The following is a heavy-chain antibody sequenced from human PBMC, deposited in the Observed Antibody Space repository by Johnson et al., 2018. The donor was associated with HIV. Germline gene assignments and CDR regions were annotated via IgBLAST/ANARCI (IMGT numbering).Heavy chain of an antibody. CDR2: ISGSGGST. D-gene: IGHD2-2*02. J-gene: IGHJ3*02. Sequence: EVQLVESGGGVVRPGGSLRLSCAASGFTFSSYAMSWVRQAPGKGLEWVSAISGSGGSTYYADSVKGRFTISRDNAKHSLYLQMNSLRAEDTALYYCAKDLQYQVSDAFDIWGQGTMVIVSS. CDR1: GFTFSSYA. V-gene: IGHV3-23*04. CDR3: AKDLQYQVSDAFDI.